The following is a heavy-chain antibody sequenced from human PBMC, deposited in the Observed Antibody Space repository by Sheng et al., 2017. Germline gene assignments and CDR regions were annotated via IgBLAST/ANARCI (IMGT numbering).Heavy chain of an antibody. CDR2: ISWDGGNT. D-gene: IGHD6-19*01. CDR3: AKDKGLYSSVLQLDN. Sequence: EVQLVESGGGVVQPGGFLRLSCAASGFTFDNYAMHWVRQTPGKGLEWVALISWDGGNTYYPDSVKGRFIVSRDNDKNSLYLQMNSLRFEDSALYFCAKDKGLYSSVLQLDNWGEGTLVTVSS. J-gene: IGHJ4*02. CDR1: GFTFDNYA. V-gene: IGHV3-43D*04.